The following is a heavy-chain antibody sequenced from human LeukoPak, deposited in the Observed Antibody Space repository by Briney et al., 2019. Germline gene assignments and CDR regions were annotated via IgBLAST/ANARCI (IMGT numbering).Heavy chain of an antibody. CDR1: GFTFSSYG. V-gene: IGHV3-30*18. Sequence: GGSLRLSCAASGFTFSSYGMHWVRQAPGKGLEWVAVISYDGSNKYYADSVKGRFTISRDNSKNTLYLQMNSLRAEDTAVYYCAKEGVGDPEYSSSWFDYWGQGTLVTVSS. CDR3: AKEGVGDPEYSSSWFDY. D-gene: IGHD6-13*01. CDR2: ISYDGSNK. J-gene: IGHJ4*02.